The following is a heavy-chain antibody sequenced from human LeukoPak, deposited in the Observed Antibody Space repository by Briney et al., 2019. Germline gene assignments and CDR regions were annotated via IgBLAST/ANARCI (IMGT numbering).Heavy chain of an antibody. V-gene: IGHV3-23*01. D-gene: IGHD3-10*01. CDR3: AKLLRGVIVPYFDY. J-gene: IGHJ4*02. CDR1: GFTFSSYA. CDR2: VSGSGSST. Sequence: GGSLRLSCAASGFTFSSYAMSWVRQAPGRGLEWFSAVSGSGSSTHYGDSVKGRFTISRDNSRNTLYLQLNRLRAEDTAVYYCAKLLRGVIVPYFDYWGQGTLVTVSS.